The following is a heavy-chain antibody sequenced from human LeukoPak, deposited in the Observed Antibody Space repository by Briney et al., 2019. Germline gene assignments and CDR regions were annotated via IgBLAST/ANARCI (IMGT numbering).Heavy chain of an antibody. J-gene: IGHJ4*02. CDR2: IWYDGSNK. Sequence: GRSLRLSCAASGFTFSSYGMHWVRQAPGKGLEWVAVIWYDGSNKYYADSVKGRFTISRDNSKNTLYPQMNSLRAEDTAVYYCARDKLLSRPGAFDYWGQGTLVTVSS. D-gene: IGHD2-2*01. V-gene: IGHV3-33*01. CDR3: ARDKLLSRPGAFDY. CDR1: GFTFSSYG.